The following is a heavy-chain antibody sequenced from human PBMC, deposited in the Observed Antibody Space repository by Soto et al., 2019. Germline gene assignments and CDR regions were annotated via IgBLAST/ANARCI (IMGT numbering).Heavy chain of an antibody. D-gene: IGHD1-26*01. CDR3: AKDPGHIVGSSTQHDY. Sequence: GGSLRLSCAASGFTFSSYAMSWVRQAPGKGLEWVSAISGSGGSTYYADSVKGRFTISRDNSKNTLYLQMNSLRAEDTAVYYCAKDPGHIVGSSTQHDYWGQGTLVTVSS. V-gene: IGHV3-23*01. CDR2: ISGSGGST. CDR1: GFTFSSYA. J-gene: IGHJ4*02.